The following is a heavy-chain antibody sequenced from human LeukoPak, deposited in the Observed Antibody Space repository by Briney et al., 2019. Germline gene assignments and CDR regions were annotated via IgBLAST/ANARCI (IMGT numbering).Heavy chain of an antibody. D-gene: IGHD3-22*01. V-gene: IGHV4-59*01. CDR2: TSHSGST. Sequence: SETLSPTCTVSGGSISSSYWSWIRQPPGRGLEWIGYTSHSGSTNYKPSLKSRVSISVDTSKNQFSLKLTSMTAADTAMYYCARGYYDARGDSNPFDIWGQGTMVTVSS. CDR3: ARGYYDARGDSNPFDI. CDR1: GGSISSSY. J-gene: IGHJ3*02.